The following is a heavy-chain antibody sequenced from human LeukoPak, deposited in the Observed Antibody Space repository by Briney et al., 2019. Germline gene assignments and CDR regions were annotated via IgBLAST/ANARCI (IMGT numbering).Heavy chain of an antibody. V-gene: IGHV3-7*01. D-gene: IGHD1-26*01. CDR1: GFTFSSYW. J-gene: IGHJ4*02. Sequence: GSLRLSCVASGFTFSSYWMSWVRQAPGKGLEWVANIKQDGSEIYYVDSVKGRFTISRDNTKNSLYLQMDSLRAEDTAVYYCARRGGSYSPFGYWGQGTLVTVSS. CDR2: IKQDGSEI. CDR3: ARRGGSYSPFGY.